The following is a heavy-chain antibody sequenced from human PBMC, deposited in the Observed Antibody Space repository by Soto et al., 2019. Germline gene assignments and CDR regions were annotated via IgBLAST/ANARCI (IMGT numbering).Heavy chain of an antibody. CDR3: ASEGHCSGGSCYSGYSLYFQH. CDR2: IYYSGST. CDR1: GGSISSHY. J-gene: IGHJ1*01. D-gene: IGHD2-15*01. V-gene: IGHV4-59*08. Sequence: PSETLSLTCTVSGGSISSHYWSWIRQPPGQGLEWIGYIYYSGSTNYNPSLKSRVTISVDTSKSQFSLRLSSVTAADTAVYYCASEGHCSGGSCYSGYSLYFQHWGQGTLVTVSS.